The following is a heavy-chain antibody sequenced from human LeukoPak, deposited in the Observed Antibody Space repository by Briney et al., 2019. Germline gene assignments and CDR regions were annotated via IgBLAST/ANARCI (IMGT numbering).Heavy chain of an antibody. J-gene: IGHJ6*02. CDR1: GFTFSSSA. Sequence: GASVKVSCKASGFTFSSSAMQWVRQARGQRLEWIGWIVAGSGYTNYAQRFQERVTITRDMSTSTAYMELSSLRSEDTAVYYCAADDLFRGVGGQGTTVTVSS. CDR3: AADDLFRGV. D-gene: IGHD3-3*01. V-gene: IGHV1-58*02. CDR2: IVAGSGYT.